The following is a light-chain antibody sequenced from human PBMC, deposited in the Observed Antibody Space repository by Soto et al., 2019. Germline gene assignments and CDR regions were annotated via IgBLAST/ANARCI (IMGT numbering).Light chain of an antibody. Sequence: QSALTQPPSASGTPGQKVTISCSGSSSNIGDNYVYWHQQLPGTAPKLLIHRNNQRPSGVPDRFSGSKSGTSASLAISGLRSEDEADYYCAAWDDSLSGYVFGPGTKVTVL. CDR3: AAWDDSLSGYV. CDR1: SSNIGDNY. V-gene: IGLV1-47*01. J-gene: IGLJ1*01. CDR2: RNN.